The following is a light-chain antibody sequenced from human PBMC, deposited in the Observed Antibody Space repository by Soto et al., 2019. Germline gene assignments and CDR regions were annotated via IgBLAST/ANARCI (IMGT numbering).Light chain of an antibody. V-gene: IGLV2-8*01. Sequence: QSALTQPPTASGSPGQSVAISCTGTSSDVGGYNYVSWYQQPSGKAPKLMIYEVTKRPSGVPDRFSGSRSGNTASLIVSGLQAEDEADYYCSSYAARGHWAFGGGTKLTVL. CDR1: SSDVGGYNY. CDR3: SSYAARGHWA. CDR2: EVT. J-gene: IGLJ3*02.